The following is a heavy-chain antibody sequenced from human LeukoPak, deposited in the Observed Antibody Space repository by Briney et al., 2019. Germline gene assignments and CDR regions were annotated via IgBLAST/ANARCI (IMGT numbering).Heavy chain of an antibody. Sequence: PGGSLRLSCAASGFTFSSYWMHWVRQAPGEGLVWVSRINSDGSSTSYADSVKGRFTISRDNAKNTLYLQMNSLRAEDTAVYYCARVSVATYYYYGMDVWGQGTTVTVSS. CDR1: GFTFSSYW. CDR2: INSDGSST. CDR3: ARVSVATYYYYGMDV. J-gene: IGHJ6*02. D-gene: IGHD2-15*01. V-gene: IGHV3-74*01.